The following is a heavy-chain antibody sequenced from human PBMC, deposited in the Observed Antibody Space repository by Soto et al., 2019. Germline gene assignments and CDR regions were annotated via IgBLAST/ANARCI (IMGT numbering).Heavy chain of an antibody. Sequence: ASVKVSCKASGYTFTSYDINWVRQATGQGLEWMGWMNPNSGNTSYAQKFQGRVTMTTDTSISTAYMELRSLRSDDTAVYYCARLRYAVSLPYDFWSGYYLNNWFDPWGQGTLVTVSS. CDR3: ARLRYAVSLPYDFWSGYYLNNWFDP. CDR1: GYTFTSYD. V-gene: IGHV1-8*01. CDR2: MNPNSGNT. D-gene: IGHD3-3*01. J-gene: IGHJ5*02.